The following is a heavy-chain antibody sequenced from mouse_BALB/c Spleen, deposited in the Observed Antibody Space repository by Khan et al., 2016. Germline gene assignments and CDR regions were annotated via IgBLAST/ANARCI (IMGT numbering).Heavy chain of an antibody. D-gene: IGHD2-3*01. V-gene: IGHV3-2*02. CDR2: ISYSGST. CDR1: GYSITSDYA. CDR3: AISMAWYFDV. J-gene: IGHJ1*01. Sequence: EVQLQESGPGLVKPSQSLSLTCNVTGYSITSDYAWNWIRQFPGNKLEWMGYISYSGSTSYNPSIKSRISITRDTSKNQFFLQLNSVTTEDTATYYCAISMAWYFDVWCAGTTVTVSS.